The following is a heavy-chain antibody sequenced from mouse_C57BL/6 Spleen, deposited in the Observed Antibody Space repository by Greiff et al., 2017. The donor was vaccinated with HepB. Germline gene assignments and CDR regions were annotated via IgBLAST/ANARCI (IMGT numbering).Heavy chain of an antibody. CDR1: GYTFTSYW. J-gene: IGHJ3*01. CDR2: INPSNGGT. V-gene: IGHV1-53*01. Sequence: QVHVKQPGTELVKPGASVKLSCKASGYTFTSYWMHWVKQRPGQGLEWIGNINPSNGGTNYNEKFKSKATLTVDKSSSTAYMQLSSLTSEDSAVYYCARSRPSSALAYWGQGTLVTVSA. D-gene: IGHD1-2*01. CDR3: ARSRPSSALAY.